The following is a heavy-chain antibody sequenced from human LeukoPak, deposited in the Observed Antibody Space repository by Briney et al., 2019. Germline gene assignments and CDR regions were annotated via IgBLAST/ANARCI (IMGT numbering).Heavy chain of an antibody. CDR3: ARGVRIAVAGNIDY. CDR2: ISGSGGST. J-gene: IGHJ4*02. Sequence: GGTLRLSCAASGFTFSSYGMSWVRQAPGKGLEWVSAISGSGGSTYYADSVKGRFTISRDNSKNTLYMQMNSLRAEDTAVYYCARGVRIAVAGNIDYWGQGTLVTVSS. V-gene: IGHV3-23*01. D-gene: IGHD6-19*01. CDR1: GFTFSSYG.